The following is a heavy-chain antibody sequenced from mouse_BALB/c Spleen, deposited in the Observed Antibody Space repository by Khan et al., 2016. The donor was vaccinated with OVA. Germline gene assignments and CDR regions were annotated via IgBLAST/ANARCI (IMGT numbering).Heavy chain of an antibody. D-gene: IGHD2-14*01. V-gene: IGHV1-4*01. CDR1: GYTFTSYT. J-gene: IGHJ3*01. Sequence: QVQLKQSGAELARPGASVKMSCKASGYTFTSYTMHWVRQRPGQALEWIGHINPGNNYTNYNQNFKDKATLIVDKSSSTAYMQLNSLTSEDSAVYYCVRVGAYYRSDGWFAYWGQGTLVTVSA. CDR2: INPGNNYT. CDR3: VRVGAYYRSDGWFAY.